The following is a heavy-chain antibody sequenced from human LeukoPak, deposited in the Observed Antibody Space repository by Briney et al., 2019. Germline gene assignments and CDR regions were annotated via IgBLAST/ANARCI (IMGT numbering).Heavy chain of an antibody. CDR1: GYTFSNYD. CDR2: MNPGSGNT. CDR3: ARGTTRNYGDFDY. V-gene: IGHV1-8*01. D-gene: IGHD3-10*01. J-gene: IGHJ4*02. Sequence: GASVKVSCKASGYTFSNYDINWVRQVTGQGLEWMGWMNPGSGNTGYAQRFQGRVTLTRSPSISTAYMEVSSLRSEDTAVYFCARGTTRNYGDFDYWGQGTLVTVSS.